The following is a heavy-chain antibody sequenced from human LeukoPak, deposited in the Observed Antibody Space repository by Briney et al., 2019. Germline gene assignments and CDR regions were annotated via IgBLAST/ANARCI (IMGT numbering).Heavy chain of an antibody. D-gene: IGHD2-15*01. Sequence: GGSLRLSCAASGFTFSSYAMGWVRQAPGKGLEWVSSIEASGENTYYADSVKGRFTMSRDNSKNTLYLQMNSLRGDDTAIFYCARDHLSCTGGSCYSNNWGQGTLVTVSS. CDR1: GFTFSSYA. V-gene: IGHV3-23*01. CDR3: ARDHLSCTGGSCYSNN. J-gene: IGHJ4*02. CDR2: IEASGENT.